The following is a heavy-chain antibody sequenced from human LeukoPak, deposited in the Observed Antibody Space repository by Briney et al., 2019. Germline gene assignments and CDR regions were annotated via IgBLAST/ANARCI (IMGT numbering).Heavy chain of an antibody. V-gene: IGHV3-7*01. D-gene: IGHD3-16*01. CDR1: GFTFSNYW. J-gene: IGHJ5*02. CDR2: MKGDGSEE. CDR3: ARTLRTFNWFDP. Sequence: GGSLRLSCGASGFTFSNYWMSWVRQAPGKGLEWVANMKGDGSEEYYADSVKDRFTISRDNAKNSLYLQMNSLRAEDTAVYYCARTLRTFNWFDPWGQGTLVTVSS.